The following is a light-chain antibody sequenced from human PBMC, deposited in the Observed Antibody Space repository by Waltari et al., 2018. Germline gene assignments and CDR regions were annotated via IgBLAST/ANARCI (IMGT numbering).Light chain of an antibody. CDR1: QSVSSNY. CDR2: GTS. CDR3: QQYDSSSYT. V-gene: IGKV3-20*01. Sequence: EIVLTQSPGILSLSPGERATLSCRASQSVSSNYLAWYQQKPGQAPRLLIYGTSSRAAGIPDRFSGSGSGTDFTLTISRLEPEDFAVYYCQQYDSSSYTFGQGTKLEIK. J-gene: IGKJ2*01.